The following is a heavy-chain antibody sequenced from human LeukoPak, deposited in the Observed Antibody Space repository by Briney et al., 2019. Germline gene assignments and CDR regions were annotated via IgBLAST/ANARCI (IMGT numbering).Heavy chain of an antibody. CDR3: ARAAYPPVDYYYYYMDV. J-gene: IGHJ6*03. V-gene: IGHV1-69*06. CDR2: IIPIFGTA. Sequence: GASVKVSCKASGGTFSSYAISWVRQAPGQGLEWMGGIIPIFGTANYAQKFQGRVTITADKSTSTAYMELSSLRSEDTAVYYCARAAYPPVDYYYYYMDVWGKGTTVTVSS. CDR1: GGTFSSYA.